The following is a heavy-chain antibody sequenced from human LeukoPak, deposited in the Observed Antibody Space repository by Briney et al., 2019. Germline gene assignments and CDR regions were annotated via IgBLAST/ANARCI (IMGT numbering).Heavy chain of an antibody. D-gene: IGHD6-19*01. Sequence: GGSLRLSCSASGFIFSNYWMTWVRQAPGKGLEWVANIKQDGSEKYYVDSVKGRFTISRDNAKNSLYLQMKGLRAEDTAVYYCARDHALYSSGWYGYYGMDVWGQGTTVAVSS. J-gene: IGHJ6*02. CDR1: GFIFSNYW. CDR2: IKQDGSEK. CDR3: ARDHALYSSGWYGYYGMDV. V-gene: IGHV3-7*04.